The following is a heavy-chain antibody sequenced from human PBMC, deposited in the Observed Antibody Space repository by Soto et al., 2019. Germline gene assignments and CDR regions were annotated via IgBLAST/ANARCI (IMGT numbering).Heavy chain of an antibody. CDR1: GFTFSSYA. D-gene: IGHD6-19*01. CDR2: ISYDGSNK. CDR3: ASTEQWLVPFDP. V-gene: IGHV3-30-3*01. J-gene: IGHJ5*02. Sequence: QVQLVESGGGVVQPGRSLRLSCAASGFTFSSYAMHWVRQAPGKGLEWVAVISYDGSNKYYADSVKGRFTISRDNSKNTPYLQMNSLRAGATAVYWCASTEQWLVPFDPWGQGTMVTVSS.